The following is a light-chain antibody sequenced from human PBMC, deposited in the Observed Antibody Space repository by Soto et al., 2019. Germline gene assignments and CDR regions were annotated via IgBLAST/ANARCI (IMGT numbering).Light chain of an antibody. CDR2: EVS. V-gene: IGLV2-14*01. J-gene: IGLJ1*01. Sequence: QSALTQPASVSASPGQSITISCTGTSSDVGGYNYVSWYQQHPGKAPKLMIFEVSNRPSGISNRFSGSKSGNTASLTISGLQAEDEADYYCSSYTISSSYVFGTGTKVTVL. CDR1: SSDVGGYNY. CDR3: SSYTISSSYV.